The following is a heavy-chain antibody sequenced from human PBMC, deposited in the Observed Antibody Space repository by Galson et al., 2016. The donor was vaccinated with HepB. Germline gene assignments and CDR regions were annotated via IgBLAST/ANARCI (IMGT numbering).Heavy chain of an antibody. Sequence: SLRLSCAASGFTFDDYTMHWVRQAPGKGLEWVALIRWDGRSPDYADSVKGRFTMYRDDARNSLYLQMSSLRVEDTALYQCARGLVGSGMDVWGQGTTVTVSS. CDR2: IRWDGRSP. D-gene: IGHD3-10*01. J-gene: IGHJ6*02. V-gene: IGHV3-43*01. CDR3: ARGLVGSGMDV. CDR1: GFTFDDYT.